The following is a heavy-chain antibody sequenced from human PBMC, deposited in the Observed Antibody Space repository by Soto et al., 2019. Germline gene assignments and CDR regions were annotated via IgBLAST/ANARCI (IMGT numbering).Heavy chain of an antibody. D-gene: IGHD3-10*01. Sequence: PGGSLRLSCAASGSTFRSYAIHWVRQAPGKGLEWVAVISRDGTNKYYVDSVKGRFTISRDNSKDTVYLQMNSLRDEDSAMFYCARSRSGAVADSFDFWGQGTLVTVSS. V-gene: IGHV3-30*04. CDR2: ISRDGTNK. CDR3: ARSRSGAVADSFDF. CDR1: GSTFRSYA. J-gene: IGHJ4*02.